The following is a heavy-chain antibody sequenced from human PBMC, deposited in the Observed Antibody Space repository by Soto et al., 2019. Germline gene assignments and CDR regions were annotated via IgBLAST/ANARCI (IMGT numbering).Heavy chain of an antibody. V-gene: IGHV4-34*01. D-gene: IGHD2-21*02. CDR1: GGSFSGYY. CDR3: ASAPVYCGGDCYWSG. J-gene: IGHJ4*02. CDR2: INHSGST. Sequence: SEILSLTCAVYGGSFSGYYWSWIRQPPGKGLKWIGEINHSGSTNYNPSLKSRVTISVDTSKNQFSLKLSSVTAADTAVYYCASAPVYCGGDCYWSGWGQGTLVTVSS.